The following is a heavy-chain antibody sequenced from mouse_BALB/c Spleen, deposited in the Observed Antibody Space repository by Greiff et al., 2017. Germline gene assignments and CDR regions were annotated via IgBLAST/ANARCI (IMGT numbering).Heavy chain of an antibody. CDR3: ANYGSSSWFAY. V-gene: IGHV14-3*02. D-gene: IGHD1-1*01. CDR2: IDPANGNT. J-gene: IGHJ3*01. CDR1: GFNIKDTY. Sequence: VQLHQSGAELVKPGASVKLSCTASGFNIKDTYMHWVKQRPEQGLEWIGRIDPANGNTKYDPKFQGKATITADTSSNTAYLQLSSLTSEDTAVYYCANYGSSSWFAYWGQGTLVTVSA.